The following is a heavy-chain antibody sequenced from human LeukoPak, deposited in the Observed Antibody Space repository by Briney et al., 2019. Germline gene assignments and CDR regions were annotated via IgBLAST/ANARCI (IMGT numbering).Heavy chain of an antibody. CDR3: ARVVMGEVVPAIRLGGWFDP. CDR1: GASTISGGYA. Sequence: PSETLSLTCAVSGASTISGGYAWSWIRPPPGKGLEWIGSIFHSGSTYYNPSLKSRVTISVNRSKNQFSLKLSSVTAADTAVYYCARVVMGEVVPAIRLGGWFDPWGQGTLVTVSS. J-gene: IGHJ5*02. CDR2: IFHSGST. V-gene: IGHV4-30-2*01. D-gene: IGHD2-2*01.